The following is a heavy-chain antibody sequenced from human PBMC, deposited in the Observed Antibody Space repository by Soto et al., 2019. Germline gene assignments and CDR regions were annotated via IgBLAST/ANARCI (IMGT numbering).Heavy chain of an antibody. CDR3: ASSDGVVVTAIDY. Sequence: SETLSLTCAVYGGSFSGYYWSWIRQPPGKGLEWIGEINHSGSTNYNPSLKSRVTISVDTSKNQFSLKLSSVTAADTAVYYCASSDGVVVTAIDYWGQGTLVTVSS. J-gene: IGHJ4*02. V-gene: IGHV4-34*01. D-gene: IGHD2-21*02. CDR2: INHSGST. CDR1: GGSFSGYY.